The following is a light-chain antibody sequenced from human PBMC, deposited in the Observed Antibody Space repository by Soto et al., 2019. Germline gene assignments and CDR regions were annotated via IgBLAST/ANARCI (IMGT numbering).Light chain of an antibody. CDR2: KAS. J-gene: IGKJ1*01. Sequence: DIQMTQSPSTLSASVGDRVTITFRASQSISSWLAWYQQKPGKAPKLLIYKASSLESGVPSRFSGSGSGTEFTLTISSLQPDDFATYYCQQYSFYRTFGQGTKVDI. CDR1: QSISSW. CDR3: QQYSFYRT. V-gene: IGKV1-5*03.